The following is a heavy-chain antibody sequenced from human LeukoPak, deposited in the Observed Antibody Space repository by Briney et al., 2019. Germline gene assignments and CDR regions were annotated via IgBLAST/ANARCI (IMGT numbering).Heavy chain of an antibody. Sequence: GGSLRLSCAASGFTFRSYAMSWVRQAPGKGLEWVSAISGSGGSTYYADSVKGRFTISRDNSKNTLYLQMNSLRAEDTAVYYCAKDGSTTVGAILDYWGQGTLVTVSS. J-gene: IGHJ4*02. V-gene: IGHV3-23*01. CDR2: ISGSGGST. D-gene: IGHD1-26*01. CDR1: GFTFRSYA. CDR3: AKDGSTTVGAILDY.